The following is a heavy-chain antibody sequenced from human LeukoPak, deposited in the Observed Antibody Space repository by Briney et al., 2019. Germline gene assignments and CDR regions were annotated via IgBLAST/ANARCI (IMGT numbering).Heavy chain of an antibody. CDR1: GDSFSSYY. V-gene: IGHV4-59*01. J-gene: IGHJ6*02. CDR3: ARTRRHYYGSGKNVNSWPAGLDV. D-gene: IGHD3-10*01. Sequence: SETLSLTCTVSGDSFSSYYWTWIRQPPGKGLEWIGNSDSSKYNPSLKSRVTISTDTSKRHFSLTLSSVTAAASAVYYCARTRRHYYGSGKNVNSWPAGLDVWGQGTTVTVS. CDR2: SDSS.